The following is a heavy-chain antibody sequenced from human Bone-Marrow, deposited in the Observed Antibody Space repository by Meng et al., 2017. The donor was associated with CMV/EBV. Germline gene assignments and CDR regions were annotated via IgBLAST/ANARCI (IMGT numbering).Heavy chain of an antibody. CDR2: IYYSGRT. Sequence: GSLRLSCTVSGGSISSSSYYWGWIRRPPGKGLEWNGRIYYSGRTYYNPSLKSRVTISVDPSKNQFSLKLSAVTAADTAVYYCARRGVEVNFDYWGQGTLVTVSS. J-gene: IGHJ4*02. V-gene: IGHV4-39*01. CDR1: GGSISSSSYY. CDR3: ARRGVEVNFDY. D-gene: IGHD5-24*01.